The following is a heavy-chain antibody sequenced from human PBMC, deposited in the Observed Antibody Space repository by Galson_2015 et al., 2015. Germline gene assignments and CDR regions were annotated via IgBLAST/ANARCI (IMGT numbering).Heavy chain of an antibody. D-gene: IGHD3-3*01. V-gene: IGHV3-23*01. Sequence: SLRLSCAASEFTFSSFVMSWVRQAPGRGLEWVSGIRDDGDKTYYRDSVKGRFTISRDNSKNTLYMQMNSLRAEDTALYYCVKHSTIFGVVDDPLHIWGQGTMVTVSS. CDR2: IRDDGDKT. CDR3: VKHSTIFGVVDDPLHI. J-gene: IGHJ3*02. CDR1: EFTFSSFV.